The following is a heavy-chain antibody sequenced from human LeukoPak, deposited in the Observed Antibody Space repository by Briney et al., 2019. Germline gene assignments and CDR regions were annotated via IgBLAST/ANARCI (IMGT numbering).Heavy chain of an antibody. CDR1: EFTFSSYD. D-gene: IGHD4-17*01. Sequence: GGSLRLSCAASEFTFSSYDMNWVRQAPGKGLEWVSSISSYSSYIYYADSVKGRFTISRDNAKNSLYLQVNSLRAEDTAVYYCARDRSNGDYAFDYWGQGALVTVSS. J-gene: IGHJ4*02. V-gene: IGHV3-21*01. CDR3: ARDRSNGDYAFDY. CDR2: ISSYSSYI.